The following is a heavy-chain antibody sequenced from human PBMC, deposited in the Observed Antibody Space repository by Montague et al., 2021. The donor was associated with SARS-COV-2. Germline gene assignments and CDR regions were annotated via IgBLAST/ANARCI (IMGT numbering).Heavy chain of an antibody. CDR2: IYTSGST. CDR1: GGSISSGSYY. Sequence: TLSLTCTVSGGSISSGSYYWSWIRQPAGKGLGWIGRIYTSGSTNYNPSLKSRVTISVDTSKNQFSLKLSSVTAADTAVYYCAREAPGRCSGGSCSLDNWFDTWGQGTLVTVSS. J-gene: IGHJ5*02. V-gene: IGHV4-61*02. D-gene: IGHD2-15*01. CDR3: AREAPGRCSGGSCSLDNWFDT.